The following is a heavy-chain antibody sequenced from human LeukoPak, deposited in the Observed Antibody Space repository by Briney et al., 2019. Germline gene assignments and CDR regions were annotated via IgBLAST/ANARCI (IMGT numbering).Heavy chain of an antibody. J-gene: IGHJ4*02. D-gene: IGHD2-2*01. V-gene: IGHV4-34*01. CDR3: ARAKYQLLFDY. Sequence: SETLSLTCAVYGGSFSGYYWSWIRQPPGKGLEWIGEINHSGITNYNPSLKSRVTISVDTSKNQLSLKLSPVTAADTAVYYCARAKYQLLFDYWGQGTLVTVSS. CDR1: GGSFSGYY. CDR2: INHSGIT.